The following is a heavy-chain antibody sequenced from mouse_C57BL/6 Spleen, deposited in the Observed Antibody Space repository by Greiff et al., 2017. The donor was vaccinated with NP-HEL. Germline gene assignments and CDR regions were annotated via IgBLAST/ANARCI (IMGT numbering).Heavy chain of an antibody. Sequence: EVKLLESGPGLVKPSQSLSLTCSVTGYSITSGYYWNWIRQFPGNKLEWMGYISYDGSNNYNPSLKNRISITRDTSKNQFFLKLNSVTTEDTATYYCARDGSSYSNAMDYWGQGTSVTVSS. V-gene: IGHV3-6*01. J-gene: IGHJ4*01. CDR2: ISYDGSN. CDR3: ARDGSSYSNAMDY. CDR1: GYSITSGYY. D-gene: IGHD1-1*01.